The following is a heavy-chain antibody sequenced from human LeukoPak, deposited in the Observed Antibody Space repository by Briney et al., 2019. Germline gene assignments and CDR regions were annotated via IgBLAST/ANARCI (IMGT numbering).Heavy chain of an antibody. V-gene: IGHV1-69*01. CDR2: IIPIFGTA. D-gene: IGHD3-3*01. CDR3: ARDGYGDFWSGYSGV. Sequence: SVKVSCKASGGTFSSYAISWVRQAPGQGLEWMGGIIPIFGTANYAQKFQGRVTITADESTSTAYMELSSLRSEDTAVYYCARDGYGDFWSGYSGVWGKGTAVTVSS. J-gene: IGHJ6*04. CDR1: GGTFSSYA.